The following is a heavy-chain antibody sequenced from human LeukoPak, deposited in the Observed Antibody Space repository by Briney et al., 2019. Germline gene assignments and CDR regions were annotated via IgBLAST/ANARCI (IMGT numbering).Heavy chain of an antibody. Sequence: GGSLRLSCSASGFTFSSYAMHWVRQAPGKGLEWVAVISYDGSNKYYADSVKGRFTISRDNSKNTLYLQMNSLRAEDTAVYYCARGMTPGIAAANPFDYWGQGTLVTVSS. CDR3: ARGMTPGIAAANPFDY. V-gene: IGHV3-30-3*01. J-gene: IGHJ4*02. CDR1: GFTFSSYA. CDR2: ISYDGSNK. D-gene: IGHD6-13*01.